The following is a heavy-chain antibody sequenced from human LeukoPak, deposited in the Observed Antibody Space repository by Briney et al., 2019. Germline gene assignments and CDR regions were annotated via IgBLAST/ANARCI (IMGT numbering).Heavy chain of an antibody. CDR2: ISGDGGST. CDR3: VKDFGRNLGGPGY. Sequence: GGSLRLSCAASGFTFSSYGMHWVRQAPGGGLEWVSGISGDGGSTYYADSVKGRFVISRDNSKSTLYLQMNSLRAEDRAVYYCVKDFGRNLGGPGYWGRGTLVTVSS. J-gene: IGHJ4*02. D-gene: IGHD3-10*01. V-gene: IGHV3-23*01. CDR1: GFTFSSYG.